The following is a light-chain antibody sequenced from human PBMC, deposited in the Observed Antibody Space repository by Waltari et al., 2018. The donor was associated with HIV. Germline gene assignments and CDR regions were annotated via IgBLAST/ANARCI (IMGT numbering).Light chain of an antibody. CDR3: CSCPRSGIRYV. V-gene: IGLV2-23*02. J-gene: IGLJ1*01. CDR2: KVT. CDR1: SSNVGSDDL. Sequence: QSALTQPASVSGSPGQSITISCTGTSSNVGSDDLVSRYQQHPGEAPKLIIYKVTKRPSGGSNRFSCAKSGNTASRTISGLQAEDEADYYCCSCPRSGIRYVFGTGTKVTVL.